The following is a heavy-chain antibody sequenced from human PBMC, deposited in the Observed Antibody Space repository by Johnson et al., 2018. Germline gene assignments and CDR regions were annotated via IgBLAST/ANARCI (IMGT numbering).Heavy chain of an antibody. CDR3: ARGREVGGSHNDAFDI. CDR1: GGSISSSSYY. Sequence: QVQLQESGPGLVKPSETLSLTCTVSGGSISSSSYYWGWIRQPPGKGLEWIGSIYYSGITYYNPSLKSRVTISVDTSKNQFSLKLNSGTAADTALYYCARGREVGGSHNDAFDIWGQGTMVTVSS. D-gene: IGHD1-26*01. J-gene: IGHJ3*02. CDR2: IYYSGIT. V-gene: IGHV4-39*07.